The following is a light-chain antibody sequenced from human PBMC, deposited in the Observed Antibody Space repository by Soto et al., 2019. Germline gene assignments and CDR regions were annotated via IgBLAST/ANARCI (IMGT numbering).Light chain of an antibody. CDR2: EVS. CDR1: SSDVGGYKF. CDR3: GSYTGSIYV. V-gene: IGLV2-14*01. Sequence: QSVLTQPASVSGSPGQSITISCTGTSSDVGGYKFVSWYQQHPGKAPKLMIYEVSNRPSGVSSRFSDSKSGNTASLTISGLQAEDEADYYCGSYTGSIYVFGTGTKVTVL. J-gene: IGLJ1*01.